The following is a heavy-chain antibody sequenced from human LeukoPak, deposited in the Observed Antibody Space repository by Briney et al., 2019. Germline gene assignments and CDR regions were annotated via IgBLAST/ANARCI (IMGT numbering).Heavy chain of an antibody. CDR3: ARQPSVAAAGTFDY. CDR2: IYSGGST. CDR1: GFTVSSNY. V-gene: IGHV3-66*04. D-gene: IGHD6-13*01. J-gene: IGHJ4*02. Sequence: GGSLRLSCAASGFTVSSNYMSWVRQAPGKGLEWVSVIYSGGSTYYADSVKGRFTISRDNSKNTLYLQMNSLRAEDTAVYYCARQPSVAAAGTFDYWGQGTPVTVSS.